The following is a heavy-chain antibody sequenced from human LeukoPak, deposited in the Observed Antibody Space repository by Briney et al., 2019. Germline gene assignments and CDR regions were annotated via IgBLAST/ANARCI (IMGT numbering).Heavy chain of an antibody. CDR1: GYTFTSYY. Sequence: ASVKVSCKASGYTFTSYYMHWVRQAPAQGLEWMGIINPSGGSTSYAQKFHGRVTMTRDTSTSTVYMELSSLRSEDTAVYYCARGIAVAAPFDYWGQGTLVTVSS. V-gene: IGHV1-46*01. D-gene: IGHD6-19*01. CDR2: INPSGGST. CDR3: ARGIAVAAPFDY. J-gene: IGHJ4*02.